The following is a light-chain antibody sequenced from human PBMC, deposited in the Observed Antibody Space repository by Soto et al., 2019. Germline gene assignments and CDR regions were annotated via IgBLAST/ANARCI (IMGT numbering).Light chain of an antibody. CDR3: QSTYDTHT. V-gene: IGKV1-39*01. CDR1: QSIYSY. Sequence: DIQMTQSPSSLSASVGDRVTITCRASQSIYSYLNWYQQRPGRAPKLLIYGASTLHSGVPSRFRGGGSGTDFTNYILTITSLQPEDSATYYCQSTYDTHTFGGGTKVEIK. J-gene: IGKJ4*01. CDR2: GAS.